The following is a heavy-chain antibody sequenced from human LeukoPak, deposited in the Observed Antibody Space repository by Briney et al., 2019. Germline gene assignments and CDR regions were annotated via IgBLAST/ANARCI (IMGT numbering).Heavy chain of an antibody. D-gene: IGHD3-16*01. CDR1: GGSFSGYY. V-gene: IGHV3-53*01. J-gene: IGHJ4*02. Sequence: ETLSLTCAVYGGSFSGYYWSWIRQPPGKGLEWVSVIYSGGSTYYADSVKGRFTISRDNSKNTLYLQMNSLRAEDTAVYYCATESAWSLGNWGQGTLVTVSS. CDR2: IYSGGST. CDR3: ATESAWSLGN.